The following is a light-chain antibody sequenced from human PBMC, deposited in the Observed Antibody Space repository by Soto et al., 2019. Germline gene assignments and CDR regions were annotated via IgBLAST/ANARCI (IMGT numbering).Light chain of an antibody. CDR2: LNSDGSH. Sequence: QPVLTQSPSASASLGASVKLTCTLSSGHSSYAIAWHQQQPEKGPRYLMKLNSDGSHSKGDGIPDRFSGSSSGAERYLTXXXXXXXXXXDYYCQTWGTGPVVFGGGTKLTVL. CDR1: SGHSSYA. J-gene: IGLJ2*01. V-gene: IGLV4-69*01. CDR3: QTWGTGPVV.